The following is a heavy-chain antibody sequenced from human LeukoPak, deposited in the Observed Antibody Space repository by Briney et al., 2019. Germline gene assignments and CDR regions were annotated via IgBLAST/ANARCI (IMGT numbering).Heavy chain of an antibody. V-gene: IGHV4-59*01. J-gene: IGHJ6*03. CDR3: ARVRFDWNDYYHYMDV. D-gene: IGHD1-1*01. CDR1: GGSISNYY. Sequence: SETLSLTCTVSGGSISNYYWSWIRQPPGKGLEWIGYICYTGSTNYNPSLKSRVTISLDTSKNQFSLKVNSVTAADTAVYYCARVRFDWNDYYHYMDVWGKGTTVTVS. CDR2: ICYTGST.